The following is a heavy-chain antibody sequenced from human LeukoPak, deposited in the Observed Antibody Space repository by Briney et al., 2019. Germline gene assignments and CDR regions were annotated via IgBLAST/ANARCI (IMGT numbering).Heavy chain of an antibody. CDR3: ASRPEDIAGRPVPYYYYMDV. CDR2: IIQMFGAT. J-gene: IGHJ6*03. V-gene: IGHV1-69*05. D-gene: IGHD6-6*01. CDR1: GGTLSSYA. Sequence: SVKVSCKASGGTLSSYAISWVRQAPGQGLEWMGGIIQMFGATDYAQKFQGRVTITTDESTSTVYMELTSLRSEDTAVYYCASRPEDIAGRPVPYYYYMDVWGRGTTVTVSS.